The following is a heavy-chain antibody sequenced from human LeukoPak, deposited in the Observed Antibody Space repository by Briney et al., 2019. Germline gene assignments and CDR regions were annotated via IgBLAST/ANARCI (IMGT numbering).Heavy chain of an antibody. CDR1: GFTFTGSA. CDR3: TGSSDWYFDL. D-gene: IGHD1-14*01. Sequence: GGSLRLSCAASGFTFTGSAMHWVRQASGKGLEWIGRIRSKANNYATAYVASVKGRFTISRDDSKNTAYLQMNSLKTEDTVVYYCTGSSDWYFDLWGRGTLVTVSS. J-gene: IGHJ2*01. CDR2: IRSKANNYAT. V-gene: IGHV3-73*01.